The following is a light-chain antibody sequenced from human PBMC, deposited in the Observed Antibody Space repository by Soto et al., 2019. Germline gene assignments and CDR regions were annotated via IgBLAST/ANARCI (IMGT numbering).Light chain of an antibody. V-gene: IGKV1-39*01. J-gene: IGKJ1*01. CDR2: AAS. CDR1: QSISNI. Sequence: DIQMTQSPSSLSASVGDRVTITCRASQSISNIVNWYQQKPGKAPKLLIYAASTLQAGVPSRFSGSGSGTDFTLTISSLQPEDFATYYCQQSYINPAWTFGQGTKVDIK. CDR3: QQSYINPAWT.